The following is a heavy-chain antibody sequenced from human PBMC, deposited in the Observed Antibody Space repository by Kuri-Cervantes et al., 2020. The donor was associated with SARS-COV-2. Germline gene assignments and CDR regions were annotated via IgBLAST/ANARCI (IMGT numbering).Heavy chain of an antibody. CDR2: IYTSGNT. Sequence: SETLSLTCAVSGYSISSGYYWGWIRQPPGKGLEWIGRIYTSGNTNYNPSLKSRVTMSVDTSKNQFSLKLSSVTAADTAVYYCARGDERRTTRTFDYWGQGTLVTVSS. CDR1: GYSISSGYY. V-gene: IGHV4-38-2*01. D-gene: IGHD1-1*01. CDR3: ARGDERRTTRTFDY. J-gene: IGHJ4*02.